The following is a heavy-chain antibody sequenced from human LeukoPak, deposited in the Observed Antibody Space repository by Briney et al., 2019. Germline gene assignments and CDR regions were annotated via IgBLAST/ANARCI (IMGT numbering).Heavy chain of an antibody. CDR2: ISGSGGST. Sequence: GGSLRLSCAAFGFTFSSYAMSWVRQAPGKGLEWVSAISGSGGSTYYADSVKGRFTISRDNSENTLYLQMNSLRAEDTAVYYCAILGTSQLFDYWGQGTLVTVSS. J-gene: IGHJ4*02. CDR1: GFTFSSYA. CDR3: AILGTSQLFDY. V-gene: IGHV3-23*01. D-gene: IGHD7-27*01.